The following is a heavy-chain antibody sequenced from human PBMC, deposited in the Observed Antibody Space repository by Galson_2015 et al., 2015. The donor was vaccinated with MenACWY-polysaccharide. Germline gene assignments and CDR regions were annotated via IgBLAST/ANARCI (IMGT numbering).Heavy chain of an antibody. CDR3: ATEAVVRIAVAYGMDV. D-gene: IGHD6-19*01. Sequence: LSLTCTVSGGFISSSSYYWGWIRQPPGKGLEWIGSIYYSGSTYYNPSLKSRVTISVDTSKNQFSLKLSSVTAADTAVYYCATEAVVRIAVAYGMDVWGQGTTVTVPS. J-gene: IGHJ6*02. CDR1: GGFISSSSYY. CDR2: IYYSGST. V-gene: IGHV4-39*07.